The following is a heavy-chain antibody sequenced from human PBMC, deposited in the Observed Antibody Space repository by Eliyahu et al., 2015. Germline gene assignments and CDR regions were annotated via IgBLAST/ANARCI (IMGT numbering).Heavy chain of an antibody. D-gene: IGHD3-10*01. V-gene: IGHV3-23*04. Sequence: EEQLVESGGDSVQPGGSLRLSCAASGFSFSTYAMSWVRQAPGEGLQWVSAISGSGGTTYYADSVKGRFTISRDNSQNTLFLQMSSLRAEDTATYYCAKGKTSYNVDASDIWGQGTMVTVSS. CDR1: GFSFSTYA. J-gene: IGHJ3*02. CDR3: AKGKTSYNVDASDI. CDR2: ISGSGGTT.